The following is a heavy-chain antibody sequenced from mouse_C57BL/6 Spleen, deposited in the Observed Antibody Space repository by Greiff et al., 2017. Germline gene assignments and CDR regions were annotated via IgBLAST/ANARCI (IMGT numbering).Heavy chain of an antibody. Sequence: EVKLMESGGGLVKPGGSLKLSCAASGFTFSDYGMHWVRQAPEKGLEWVAYISSGSSTIYYADTVKGRFTISRDNAKNTLFLQMTSLRSEDTAMYYCARPGYYGSDGAMDYWGQGTSVTVSS. D-gene: IGHD1-1*01. CDR3: ARPGYYGSDGAMDY. CDR2: ISSGSSTI. J-gene: IGHJ4*01. CDR1: GFTFSDYG. V-gene: IGHV5-17*01.